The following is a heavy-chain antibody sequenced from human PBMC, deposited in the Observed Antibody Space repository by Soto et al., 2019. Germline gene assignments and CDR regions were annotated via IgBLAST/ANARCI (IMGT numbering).Heavy chain of an antibody. J-gene: IGHJ4*02. CDR2: VKPSTGGT. CDR3: ARDLYGSGWYYFDF. Sequence: QVQLVQSGAEVKKPGASVKVSCKASGYSFTGYYVHWVRQAPGQGLEWMGWVKPSTGGTDYAQKFQGRINMHREKSSSTAYMEVSSLRTDDTAVYYCARDLYGSGWYYFDFWGQGTLVTVSS. D-gene: IGHD6-13*01. V-gene: IGHV1-2*02. CDR1: GYSFTGYY.